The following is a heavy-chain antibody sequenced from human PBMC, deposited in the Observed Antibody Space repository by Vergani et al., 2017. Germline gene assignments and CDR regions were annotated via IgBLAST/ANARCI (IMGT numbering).Heavy chain of an antibody. Sequence: EVQLVESGGGLVKPGGSLRLSCVASGFTFSHYSMNWVRQAPGKGLEWVSSMSGNNDDGYYADAVKGRFTISRDNAKNSLYLDMGSLRAEDTAVYYCVRDVRVWRTWGQGTLVAVSS. CDR2: MSGNNDDG. CDR1: GFTFSHYS. D-gene: IGHD3-16*01. V-gene: IGHV3-21*01. CDR3: VRDVRVWRT. J-gene: IGHJ3*01.